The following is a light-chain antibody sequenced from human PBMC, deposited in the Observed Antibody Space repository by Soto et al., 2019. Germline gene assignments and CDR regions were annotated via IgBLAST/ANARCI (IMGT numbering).Light chain of an antibody. J-gene: IGLJ3*02. CDR3: AAWDGSLSGWV. V-gene: IGLV1-47*01. CDR1: SSNIGTNF. CDR2: RNN. Sequence: QPVLTQPPSASGTPGQRVTISCSGSSSNIGTNFVYWYQQLPGTAPKLLLYRNNQRPSGVPDRFSGSKSGSSASLAISGLRSEDEADYFCAAWDGSLSGWVFGGGTKVTVL.